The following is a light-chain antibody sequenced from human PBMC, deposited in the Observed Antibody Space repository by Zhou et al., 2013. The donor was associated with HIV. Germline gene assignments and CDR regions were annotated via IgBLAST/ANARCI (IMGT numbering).Light chain of an antibody. Sequence: DIVMTQSPDSLAVSLGERATINCKSSQSVLYSSNNKNYLAWYQQKPGQPPKLLFYWASTRESGVPDRFSGSGSGADSTLTISSLQAEDVAVYYCQQYYSSPFTFGPGTKVDIK. CDR3: QQYYSSPFT. J-gene: IGKJ3*01. CDR2: WAS. CDR1: QSVLYSSNNKNY. V-gene: IGKV4-1*01.